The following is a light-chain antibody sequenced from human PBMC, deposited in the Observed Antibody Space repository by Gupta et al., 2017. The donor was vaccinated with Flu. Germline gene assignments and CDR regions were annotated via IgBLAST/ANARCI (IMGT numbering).Light chain of an antibody. V-gene: IGLV1-47*01. CDR2: ANN. Sequence: QSVLTQPPSVSGTPGQSVTISCSGTTSNIGSNYVYWYQQLPGTAPTLLIYANNQRPSGVPDRFSGSNYGTSDSPALTGPGSEDEAADDCATWADSISGYGVFGGGTKLTVL. CDR3: ATWADSISGYGV. CDR1: TSNIGSNY. J-gene: IGLJ2*01.